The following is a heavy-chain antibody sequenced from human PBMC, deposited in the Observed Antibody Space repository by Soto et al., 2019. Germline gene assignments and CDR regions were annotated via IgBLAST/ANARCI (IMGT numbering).Heavy chain of an antibody. CDR1: GFMFSNHG. D-gene: IGHD1-1*01. CDR2: IWSDGNNR. CDR3: VRGDNWNDEASDY. Sequence: QVQLVESGGGVVQPGRSLRLSCAASGFMFSNHGMHWVRQAPGKGLEWVAVIWSDGNNRDYADSVKGRCTISRDNSKNTLYLQMNSLRAEDTAVYYCVRGDNWNDEASDYWGQGTLVTVSS. V-gene: IGHV3-33*01. J-gene: IGHJ4*02.